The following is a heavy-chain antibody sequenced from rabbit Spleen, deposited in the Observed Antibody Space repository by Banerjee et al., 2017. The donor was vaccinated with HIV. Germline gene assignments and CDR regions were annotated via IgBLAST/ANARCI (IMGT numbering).Heavy chain of an antibody. CDR3: ARGGGL. V-gene: IGHV1S40*01. CDR1: GLDFSGDSY. J-gene: IGHJ6*01. Sequence: QLLEESGGDLVKPGASLTLTCKASGLDFSGDSYDSYMCWVRQAPGKGLEWIACIDIGSSGFTYFASWAKGRFTISRENTQNTVSLQLNSLTAADTATYFCARGGGLWGPGTLVTVS. CDR2: IDIGSSGFT.